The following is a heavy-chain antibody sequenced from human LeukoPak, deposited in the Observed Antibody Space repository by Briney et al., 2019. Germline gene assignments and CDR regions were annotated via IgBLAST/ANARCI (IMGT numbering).Heavy chain of an antibody. Sequence: ASVKVSCKASGYTLTGYYMHWVRQAPGQGLEWMGRINPNSGGTNYAQKFQGRVTMTRDTSISTAYMELSRLRSDDTAVYYCALVVVVAAKGVTRGNWFDPWGQGTLVTVSS. V-gene: IGHV1-2*06. CDR2: INPNSGGT. J-gene: IGHJ5*02. D-gene: IGHD2-15*01. CDR1: GYTLTGYY. CDR3: ALVVVVAAKGVTRGNWFDP.